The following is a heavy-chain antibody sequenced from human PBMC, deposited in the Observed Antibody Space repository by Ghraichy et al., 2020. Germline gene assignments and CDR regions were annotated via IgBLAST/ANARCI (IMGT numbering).Heavy chain of an antibody. D-gene: IGHD6-13*01. CDR3: AKEGGGSWYYHAFDV. V-gene: IGHV3-53*01. J-gene: IGHJ3*01. Sequence: LSLTCAASGFTVSSTYMSWVRQAPGKGLEWVSVIYSGGSTYSADSVKGRFTTSRDNSKNTLYLQMDNLTAEDTAVYYCAKEGGGSWYYHAFDVWGQWTMVTVSS. CDR2: IYSGGST. CDR1: GFTVSSTY.